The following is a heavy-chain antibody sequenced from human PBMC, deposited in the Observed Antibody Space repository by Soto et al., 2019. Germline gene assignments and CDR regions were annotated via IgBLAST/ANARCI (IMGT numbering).Heavy chain of an antibody. J-gene: IGHJ4*02. V-gene: IGHV1-18*04. D-gene: IGHD3-10*01. CDR1: GYTFTSYG. CDR2: ISAYNGNT. CDR3: ARLKPYELLWFGPDY. Sequence: ASVKVSCKASGYTFTSYGISWVRQAPGQGLEWMGWISAYNGNTNYAQKLQGRVTMTTDTSTSTAYMELRSLRSDDTAVYYCARLKPYELLWFGPDYWGQGTLVTVSS.